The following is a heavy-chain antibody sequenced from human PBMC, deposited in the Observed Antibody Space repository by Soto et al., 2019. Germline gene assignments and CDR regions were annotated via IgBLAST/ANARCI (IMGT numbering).Heavy chain of an antibody. CDR3: ARRYGGILDD. D-gene: IGHD4-17*01. V-gene: IGHV4-59*08. Sequence: SETLSLTCTVSGGSISSYYWSWIRQPPGKGLEWIGYIYYSGSTNYNPSLKSRVTISVDTSKNQFSLKLSSVTAADTAVYYCARRYGGILDDWGQGTLVTVSS. CDR2: IYYSGST. J-gene: IGHJ4*02. CDR1: GGSISSYY.